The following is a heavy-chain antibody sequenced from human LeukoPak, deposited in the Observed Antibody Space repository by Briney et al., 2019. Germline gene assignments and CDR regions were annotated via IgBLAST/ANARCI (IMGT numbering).Heavy chain of an antibody. Sequence: GGSLRLSCAASGFTFSSYGTHWVRQAPGKGLEWVAVIWYDGSNKYYADSVKGRFTISRDNSKNTLYLQMNSLRAEDTAVYYCARESDSSGQHDDDAFDIWGQGTMVTVSS. CDR1: GFTFSSYG. D-gene: IGHD3-22*01. CDR2: IWYDGSNK. V-gene: IGHV3-33*01. CDR3: ARESDSSGQHDDDAFDI. J-gene: IGHJ3*02.